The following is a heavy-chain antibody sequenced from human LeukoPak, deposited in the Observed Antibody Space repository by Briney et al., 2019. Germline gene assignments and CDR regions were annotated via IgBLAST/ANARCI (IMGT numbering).Heavy chain of an antibody. CDR3: AKVANYYYGSGTYYFFEH. V-gene: IGHV3-11*04. Sequence: GGSLRLSCAASGFTFSDYNMRWIRQAPGKGLEWVSSISRSGSTKYYADSVKGRFTISRDNAKNSLYLQMNSLRVEDTAVYYCAKVANYYYGSGTYYFFEHWGQGTPVTASS. D-gene: IGHD3-10*01. J-gene: IGHJ4*02. CDR2: ISRSGSTK. CDR1: GFTFSDYN.